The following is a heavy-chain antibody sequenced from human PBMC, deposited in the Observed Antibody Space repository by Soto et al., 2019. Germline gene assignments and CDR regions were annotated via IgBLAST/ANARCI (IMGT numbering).Heavy chain of an antibody. D-gene: IGHD3-9*01. CDR2: ISFDGNSL. CDR3: ARTFDTITHCFDY. J-gene: IGHJ4*02. Sequence: GGSLRLSCAASQFSFRSYAMHWIRQSPGKWLEWVAVISFDGNSLHYADSVRDRFTISRDNSKNTLYLQMNNLRPEDTAVYYCARTFDTITHCFDYRGQGXVVTVYS. V-gene: IGHV3-30-3*01. CDR1: QFSFRSYA.